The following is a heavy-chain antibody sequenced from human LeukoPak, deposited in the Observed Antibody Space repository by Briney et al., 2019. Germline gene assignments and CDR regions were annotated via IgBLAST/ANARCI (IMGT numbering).Heavy chain of an antibody. D-gene: IGHD3-10*01. CDR3: ARQFTMIRGVNMLFDP. J-gene: IGHJ5*02. V-gene: IGHV5-51*01. Sequence: GESLKISCKGSGYTFTTYWIGWVRQMPGKGLEWMGIIYPGDSDTRYSPSFQGQVTISADKSISTAYLQWSSLKASDTAMYYCARQFTMIRGVNMLFDPWARERWSPSPQ. CDR1: GYTFTTYW. CDR2: IYPGDSDT.